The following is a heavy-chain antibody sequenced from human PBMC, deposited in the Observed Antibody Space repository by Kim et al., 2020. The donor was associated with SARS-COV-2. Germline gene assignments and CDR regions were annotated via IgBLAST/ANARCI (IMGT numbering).Heavy chain of an antibody. J-gene: IGHJ4*02. Sequence: GGSLRLSCAASGCTFGDYAMHWVRQAPGKGLEWVSGISWNSGSIGYADSVKGRFTIYRDNAKNSLYLQMNSLRAEDTALYYCAKDPTGGPYYDSSGYYGYWGQGTLVTVSS. D-gene: IGHD3-22*01. V-gene: IGHV3-9*01. CDR3: AKDPTGGPYYDSSGYYGY. CDR2: ISWNSGSI. CDR1: GCTFGDYA.